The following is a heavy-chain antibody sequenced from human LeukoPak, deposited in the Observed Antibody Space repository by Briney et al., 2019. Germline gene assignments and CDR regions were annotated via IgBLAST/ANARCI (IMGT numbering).Heavy chain of an antibody. Sequence: GRSLRLSCAASGFTFSSYGMHWVRQAPGKGLEWVAVISYDGSNKYYADSVKGRFTISRDNSKNTLYLQMNSLRAEDTAVYYCAKAGYSSSWSHDYWGQGTLATVSS. D-gene: IGHD6-13*01. CDR2: ISYDGSNK. CDR3: AKAGYSSSWSHDY. V-gene: IGHV3-30*18. CDR1: GFTFSSYG. J-gene: IGHJ4*02.